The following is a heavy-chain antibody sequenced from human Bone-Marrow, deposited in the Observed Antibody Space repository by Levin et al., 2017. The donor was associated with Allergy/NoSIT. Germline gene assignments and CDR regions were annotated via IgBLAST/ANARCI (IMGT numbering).Heavy chain of an antibody. CDR2: INPKSGGT. Sequence: GASVKVSCEASGYTFTGSYIHWVRQVPGHGLEWMGRINPKSGGTNYADKFQGRVAMTRDTSISTAYMELTWLSSDDTATYYCARYYNSYDSWGQGTLVTVST. CDR1: GYTFTGSY. J-gene: IGHJ5*01. V-gene: IGHV1-2*06. D-gene: IGHD3-10*01. CDR3: ARYYNSYDS.